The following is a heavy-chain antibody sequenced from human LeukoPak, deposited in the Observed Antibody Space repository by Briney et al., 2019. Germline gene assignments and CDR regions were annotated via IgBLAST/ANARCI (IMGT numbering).Heavy chain of an antibody. CDR3: AKSHGSGSYYPLDY. CDR1: GFTFDDYA. V-gene: IGHV3-9*01. J-gene: IGHJ4*02. CDR2: ISWNSGSI. D-gene: IGHD3-10*01. Sequence: GGSLRLTCAASGFTFDDYAMHWVRQAPGKGLEWVSGISWNSGSIGYADSVKGRFTISRDNAKNSLYLQMNSLRAEDTALYYCAKSHGSGSYYPLDYWGQGTLVTVSS.